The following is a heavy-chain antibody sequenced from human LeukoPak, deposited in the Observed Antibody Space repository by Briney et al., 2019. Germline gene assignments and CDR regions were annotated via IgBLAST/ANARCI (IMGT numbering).Heavy chain of an antibody. J-gene: IGHJ4*02. CDR3: ARDRGGYGDYDLDY. D-gene: IGHD4-17*01. V-gene: IGHV1-69*04. CDR2: IIPILGIA. CDR1: GGTFSSYA. Sequence: SVKVSCKASGGTFSSYAISWVRQAPGQGLEWMGRIIPILGIANYAQKFQGRVTITADKSTSTAYMELSSLRSEDTAVYYCARDRGGYGDYDLDYWGQGTLVTVSS.